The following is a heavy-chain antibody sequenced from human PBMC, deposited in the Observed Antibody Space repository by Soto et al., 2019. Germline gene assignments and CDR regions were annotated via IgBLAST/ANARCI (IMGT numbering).Heavy chain of an antibody. CDR2: IWYDGSKK. J-gene: IGHJ4*02. V-gene: IGHV3-33*01. Sequence: GGSLRLSCVVSGFSFRSYGMHWVRQAPGKGLEWVAVIWYDGSKKYYTESVKGRFTISRDNSKNTLYLQMNSLRAEDTAVYYCARGNYDSSGALDYWGQGTLVTVSS. D-gene: IGHD3-22*01. CDR3: ARGNYDSSGALDY. CDR1: GFSFRSYG.